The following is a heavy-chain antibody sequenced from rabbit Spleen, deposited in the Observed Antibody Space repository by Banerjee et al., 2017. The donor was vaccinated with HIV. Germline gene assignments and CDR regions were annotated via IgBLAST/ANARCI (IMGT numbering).Heavy chain of an antibody. CDR2: IYTSSGST. CDR3: ARDTGSSFSSYGMDL. CDR1: GIDFSSYYC. D-gene: IGHD8-1*01. V-gene: IGHV1S43*01. J-gene: IGHJ6*01. Sequence: QSLEESGGGLVKPGGTLTLTCTASGIDFSSYYCMCWVRQAPGKGLELIACIYTSSGSTLYASWVNGRFTISRSTSLNTVDLQMTSLTAADTATYFCARDTGSSFSSYGMDLWGPGTLVTVS.